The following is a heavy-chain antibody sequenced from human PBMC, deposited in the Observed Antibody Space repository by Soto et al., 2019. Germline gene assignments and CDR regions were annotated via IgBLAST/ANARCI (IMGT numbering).Heavy chain of an antibody. CDR2: TYYRSKWYN. CDR1: VDSVSSNSAA. Sequence: SQTLSLTSAISVDSVSSNSAAWNWIRHSPSRGLEWLGRTYYRSKWYNDYAVSMRSRITINTDTTKNQFSLQLNSATPEDTAVYHCATWRFDYWGQGTLVTV. V-gene: IGHV6-1*01. J-gene: IGHJ4*02. CDR3: ATWRFDY.